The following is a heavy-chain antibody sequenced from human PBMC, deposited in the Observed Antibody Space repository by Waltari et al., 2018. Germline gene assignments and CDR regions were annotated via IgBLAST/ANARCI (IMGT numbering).Heavy chain of an antibody. V-gene: IGHV4-39*02. Sequence: QLQLQESGPGLVKPSETLSLTCSVSGGSISDNYFYWGWIRQSPGRELEWMGGISYGGTTKYNPSLESRVTILLDTSKNQFSLKVRSVTAADTAIYFCAREAASTSKWFDPWGQGILVTVSS. CDR2: ISYGGTT. CDR1: GGSISDNYFY. D-gene: IGHD6-25*01. J-gene: IGHJ5*02. CDR3: AREAASTSKWFDP.